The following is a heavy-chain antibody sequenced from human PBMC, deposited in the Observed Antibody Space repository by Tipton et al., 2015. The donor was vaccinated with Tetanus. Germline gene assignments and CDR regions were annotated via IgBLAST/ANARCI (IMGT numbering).Heavy chain of an antibody. Sequence: SLRLSCAASGFTFSDYYMSWIRQAPAKGLEWVSYISSSGSTIYYADSVKGRFTISRDNAKNSLSLQVNSLRAEDTAVYYCARVWGRGQLVTKPYWYFDLWGRGTLATVSS. CDR3: ARVWGRGQLVTKPYWYFDL. V-gene: IGHV3-11*01. D-gene: IGHD6-6*01. J-gene: IGHJ2*01. CDR1: GFTFSDYY. CDR2: ISSSGSTI.